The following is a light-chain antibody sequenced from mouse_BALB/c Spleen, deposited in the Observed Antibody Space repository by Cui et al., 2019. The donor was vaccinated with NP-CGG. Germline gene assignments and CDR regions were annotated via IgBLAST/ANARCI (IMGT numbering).Light chain of an antibody. V-gene: IGLV1*01. Sequence: HAVVTHESALTTSPGETVTLTCRSSTGAVTTSNYANWVQEKPDHLFTGLIGGTNNRAPGVSARFSGSLIGDKAALTITGAQTEDEAIYFCALWYSNHWVFGGGTTLTVL. CDR2: GTN. J-gene: IGLJ1*01. CDR3: ALWYSNHWV. CDR1: TGAVTTSNY.